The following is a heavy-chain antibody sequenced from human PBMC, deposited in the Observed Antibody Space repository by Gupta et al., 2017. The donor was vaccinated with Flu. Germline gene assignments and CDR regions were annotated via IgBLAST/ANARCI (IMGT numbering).Heavy chain of an antibody. CDR2: INHSGST. Sequence: QVQLQQWGAGLLKPSETLSLTCAVYGGSFSGYYWSWIRQPPGKGLEWIGEINHSGSTNYNPSLKSRVTISVDTSKNQFSLKLSSVTAADTAVYYCARWIFGVVGDWYFDLWGRGTLVTVSS. D-gene: IGHD3-3*01. CDR3: ARWIFGVVGDWYFDL. CDR1: GGSFSGYY. V-gene: IGHV4-34*01. J-gene: IGHJ2*01.